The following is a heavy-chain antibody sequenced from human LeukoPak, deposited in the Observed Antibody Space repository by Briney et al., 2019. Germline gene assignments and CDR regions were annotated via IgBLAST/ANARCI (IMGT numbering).Heavy chain of an antibody. D-gene: IGHD3-10*01. J-gene: IGHJ4*02. Sequence: ASVTVSFKASGYTFTSYGIRWVRQAPGQGLEWMGWIRAYNGNTNYAQKLQGRVTMTTDTSTSTDYMELRSLRSDDADVYYCARMVRGVIIEYYFDYWGQGTLVTVSS. CDR3: ARMVRGVIIEYYFDY. V-gene: IGHV1-18*01. CDR2: IRAYNGNT. CDR1: GYTFTSYG.